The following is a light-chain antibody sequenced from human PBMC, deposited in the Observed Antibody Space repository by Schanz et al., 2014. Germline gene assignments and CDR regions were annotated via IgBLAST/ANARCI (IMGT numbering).Light chain of an antibody. J-gene: IGLJ2*01. Sequence: ALTQPPSASGSPGQSVTISCTGTSSDVGGYKYVSWYQQHPGKAPKLMICEVSKRPSGVPDRFSGSKSGNTASLTVSGLQAEDEADYYCSSYTSSSTLLFGGGTKLTVL. CDR1: SSDVGGYKY. CDR2: EVS. V-gene: IGLV2-8*01. CDR3: SSYTSSSTLL.